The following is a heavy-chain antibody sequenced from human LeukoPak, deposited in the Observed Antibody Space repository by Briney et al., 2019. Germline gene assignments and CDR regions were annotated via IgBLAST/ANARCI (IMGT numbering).Heavy chain of an antibody. J-gene: IGHJ4*02. CDR1: GFTFSSYA. D-gene: IGHD3-10*01. CDR3: ANQGGLLWFGELSLLFDY. CDR2: ISGSGGST. Sequence: PGGSLRLSRAASGFTFSSYAMSWVRQAPGKGLEWVSAISGSGGSTYYADSVKGRFTISRDNSKNTLYLQMNSLRAEDTAVYYCANQGGLLWFGELSLLFDYWGQGTLVTVSS. V-gene: IGHV3-23*01.